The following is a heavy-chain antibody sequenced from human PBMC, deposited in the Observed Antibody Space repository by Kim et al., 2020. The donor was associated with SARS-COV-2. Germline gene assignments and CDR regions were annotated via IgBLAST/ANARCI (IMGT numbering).Heavy chain of an antibody. CDR3: ERDLYYGLGRYYFYY. V-gene: IGHV3-53*01. D-gene: IGHD3-10*01. J-gene: IGHJ4*02. CDR2: MFSGGSR. CDR1: GLTVSSNY. Sequence: GGSLRLSCAASGLTVSSNYMSWVRQAPGRGLEWVSAMFSGGSRYYADSVKGRFTISRDNSKNTLYLQMNSLRAEDTAVYYCERDLYYGLGRYYFYYWGQG.